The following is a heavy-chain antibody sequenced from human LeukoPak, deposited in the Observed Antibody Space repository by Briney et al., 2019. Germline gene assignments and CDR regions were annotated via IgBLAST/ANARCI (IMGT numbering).Heavy chain of an antibody. J-gene: IGHJ3*02. D-gene: IGHD6-6*01. CDR3: ARSTIAARGDI. Sequence: ASVKVSCKASGYSFGSSSINWVRRAPGQGLEWMGWISTYDGNIRYEQKLQGRVTLTTDTSTNTAYMELRSLKSDDTAVYYCARSTIAARGDIWGQGTMVTVSS. CDR1: GYSFGSSS. CDR2: ISTYDGNI. V-gene: IGHV1-18*01.